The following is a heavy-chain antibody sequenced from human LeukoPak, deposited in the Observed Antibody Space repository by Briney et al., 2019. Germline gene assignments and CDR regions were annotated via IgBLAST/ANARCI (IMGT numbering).Heavy chain of an antibody. D-gene: IGHD4-17*01. Sequence: SETLSLTCAVSGGSISSGGYSWSWIRQPPGKGLEWIGYIYHSGSTYYNPSLKSRVTISVDRSKNQFSLKLSSVTAADTAVYYCAREVAYDYGDYDMDYYGMDVWGQGTTVTVSS. CDR1: GGSISSGGYS. CDR2: IYHSGST. V-gene: IGHV4-30-2*01. J-gene: IGHJ6*02. CDR3: AREVAYDYGDYDMDYYGMDV.